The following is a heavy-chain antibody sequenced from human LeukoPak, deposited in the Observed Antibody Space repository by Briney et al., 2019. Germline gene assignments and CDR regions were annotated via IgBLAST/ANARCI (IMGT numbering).Heavy chain of an antibody. D-gene: IGHD4-17*01. CDR2: IKQDGSAK. V-gene: IGHV3-7*01. CDR1: GFTFSSYW. CDR3: ARENGDYGYYYMDV. J-gene: IGHJ6*03. Sequence: GGSLRLSCAASGFTFSSYWMSWVRQAPGKGLEWVANIKQDGSAKYYVDSVKGRFTISRDNAKNSLYLQMNSLRAEDTAVYYCARENGDYGYYYMDVWGKGTTVTVSS.